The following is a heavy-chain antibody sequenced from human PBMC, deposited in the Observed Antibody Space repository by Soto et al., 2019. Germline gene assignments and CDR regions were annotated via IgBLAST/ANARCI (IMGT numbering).Heavy chain of an antibody. CDR2: IYGSGTYI. CDR3: ARFRIRDGNRYIHDGMDV. D-gene: IGHD5-18*01. V-gene: IGHV3-21*01. Sequence: ESGGGLVKPGGSLRLSCAASGFTFTDYSFNWVRQAPGKGLEWVSSIYGSGTYIYYTDSVKGRFTISRDNARNSLYLQLNSLRAEDTAVYYCARFRIRDGNRYIHDGMDVWGQGTTVTVSS. J-gene: IGHJ6*02. CDR1: GFTFTDYS.